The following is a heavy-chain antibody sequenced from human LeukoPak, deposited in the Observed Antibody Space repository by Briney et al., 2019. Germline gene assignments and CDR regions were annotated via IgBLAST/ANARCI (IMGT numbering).Heavy chain of an antibody. CDR2: ISSSSSYI. J-gene: IGHJ6*03. CDR3: ARDASHQNDFWSGYYTWLNYYYYMDV. Sequence: GGSLRLSCAASGFTFSSYSMNWVRQSPGKGLEWVSSISSSSSYIYYADSVKGRFTISRDNAKNSLYLQMNSLRAEDTAVYYCARDASHQNDFWSGYYTWLNYYYYMDVWGKGTTVTVSS. V-gene: IGHV3-21*01. D-gene: IGHD3-3*01. CDR1: GFTFSSYS.